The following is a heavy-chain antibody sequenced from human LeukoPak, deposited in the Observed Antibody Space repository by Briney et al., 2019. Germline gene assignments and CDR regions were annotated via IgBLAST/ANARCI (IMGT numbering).Heavy chain of an antibody. CDR3: ARAYSSSWSYFDY. Sequence: GGSLSLSCAASGFTLSSYSMNWVRQAPGKGREWVSSISSSSSYIYYADSVKGRFTISRDNAKNSLYLQMNSLRAEDTAVYYCARAYSSSWSYFDYWGQGTLVTVSS. V-gene: IGHV3-21*01. CDR2: ISSSSSYI. D-gene: IGHD6-13*01. J-gene: IGHJ4*02. CDR1: GFTLSSYS.